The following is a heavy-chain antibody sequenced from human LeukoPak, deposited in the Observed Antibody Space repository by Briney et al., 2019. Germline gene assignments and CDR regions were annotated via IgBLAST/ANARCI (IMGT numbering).Heavy chain of an antibody. V-gene: IGHV4-59*01. CDR1: GGYISGFY. J-gene: IGHJ4*02. D-gene: IGHD1-14*01. Sequence: NPSETLSLTCTVSGGYISGFYWSWIRQPPEKGLEWIGYVHYSGSTNYNPSLKSRVIISVDSSKNQFSLKLSSVTAADTAVYYCARDDGFRTVDYWGQGTLVSVSS. CDR2: VHYSGST. CDR3: ARDDGFRTVDY.